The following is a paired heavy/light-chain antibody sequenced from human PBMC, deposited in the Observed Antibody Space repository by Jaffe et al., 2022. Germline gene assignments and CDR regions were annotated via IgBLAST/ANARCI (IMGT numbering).Heavy chain of an antibody. Sequence: EVRLLESGGGLVQPGGSLRLSCAASGFTFSSYAMTWVRQAPGKGLEWVSGISGSAGSTYYADSVKGRFTISRDNSKNTLYLQMNSLRAEDTAVYYCAKDSAIYYDFWSGYFYWGQGTLVTVSS. V-gene: IGHV3-23*01. CDR3: AKDSAIYYDFWSGYFY. J-gene: IGHJ4*02. D-gene: IGHD3-3*01. CDR2: ISGSAGST. CDR1: GFTFSSYA.
Light chain of an antibody. CDR2: WAS. CDR3: QQYYSTPLWT. CDR1: QSVLYSSNNKNY. V-gene: IGKV4-1*01. J-gene: IGKJ1*01. Sequence: DIVMTQSPDSLAVSLGERATINCKSSQSVLYSSNNKNYLAWYQQKPGQPPKLLIYWASTRESGVPDRFSGSGSGTDFTLTISSLQAEDVAVYYCQQYYSTPLWTFGQGTKVEIK.